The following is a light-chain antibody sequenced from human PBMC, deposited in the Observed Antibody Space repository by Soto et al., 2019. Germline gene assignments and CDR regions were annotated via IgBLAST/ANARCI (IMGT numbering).Light chain of an antibody. J-gene: IGKJ1*01. V-gene: IGKV3-11*01. CDR1: QSVSSY. Sequence: EIVLTQSPATLSLSPGERATLSCRASQSVSSYLAWYQQKPGQAPRLLIYGASSRATGIPDRFSGSGSGTDFTLTISRLEPEDFAVYYCQHLGTFGQGTKVDIK. CDR2: GAS. CDR3: QHLGT.